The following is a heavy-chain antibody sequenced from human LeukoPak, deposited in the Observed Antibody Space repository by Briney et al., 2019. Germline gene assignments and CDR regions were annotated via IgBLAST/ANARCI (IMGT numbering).Heavy chain of an antibody. CDR1: GGSISSGGYS. Sequence: SETLSLTCTVSGGSISSGGYSWSWIRQPPGKGLEWIGYIYHSGSTYYNPSLKSRVTISVDRSKNQSSLKLSSVTAADTAVYYCATDRNPVAGPNPSFDYWGQGTLVTVSS. CDR3: ATDRNPVAGPNPSFDY. J-gene: IGHJ4*02. D-gene: IGHD6-19*01. V-gene: IGHV4-30-2*01. CDR2: IYHSGST.